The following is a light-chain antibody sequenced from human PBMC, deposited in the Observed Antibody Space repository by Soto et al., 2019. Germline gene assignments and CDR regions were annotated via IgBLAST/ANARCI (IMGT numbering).Light chain of an antibody. CDR3: QQLNSYVFA. CDR2: AAS. J-gene: IGKJ3*01. Sequence: DIQLTQSPSFLSASVGDRVTITCRASQDVSRYLAWYQQKPGKAPNLLNYAASTLRSGVTSRFSGSGSETEFTLTISSMQPEDFATYYCQQLNSYVFAFGPGTKVDIK. CDR1: QDVSRY. V-gene: IGKV1-9*01.